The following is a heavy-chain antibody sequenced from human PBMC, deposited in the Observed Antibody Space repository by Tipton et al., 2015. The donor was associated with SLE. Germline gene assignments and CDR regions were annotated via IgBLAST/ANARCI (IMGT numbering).Heavy chain of an antibody. CDR3: AKDRGQLLYQFDY. Sequence: SLRLSCAASGFTFSTYWMTWVRQAPGKGLEWVANIKQDGSEKYYVDSVKGRFTISRDNPKNSLYLQMNSLRAEDTAVYYCAKDRGQLLYQFDYWGQGTLVTVSS. V-gene: IGHV3-7*01. D-gene: IGHD2-2*02. CDR2: IKQDGSEK. CDR1: GFTFSTYW. J-gene: IGHJ4*02.